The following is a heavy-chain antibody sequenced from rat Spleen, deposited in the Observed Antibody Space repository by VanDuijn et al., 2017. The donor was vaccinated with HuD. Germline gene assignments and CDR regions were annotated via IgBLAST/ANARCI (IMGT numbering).Heavy chain of an antibody. Sequence: EVQLVESDGGLVQPGGSLKLSCSASGFTFSDYYMAWVRQAPKKGLEWVAAIIYDGSNTYYRDSVKGRFTISRDNAKSTLYLQMDSLRSEDTAIYYCARPTTGIPFNYWGQGVMVTVSS. D-gene: IGHD1-9*01. V-gene: IGHV5-17*01. CDR3: ARPTTGIPFNY. J-gene: IGHJ2*01. CDR2: IIYDGSNT. CDR1: GFTFSDYY.